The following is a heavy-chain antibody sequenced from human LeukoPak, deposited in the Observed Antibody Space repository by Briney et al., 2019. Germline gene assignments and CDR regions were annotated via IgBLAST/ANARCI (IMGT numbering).Heavy chain of an antibody. J-gene: IGHJ4*02. CDR1: GDSVSSTSAA. CDR2: TYYRSQWYN. CDR3: ARGATYSFDY. V-gene: IGHV6-1*01. Sequence: SQTLSLTCAISGDSVSSTSAAWNWIRQSPSRGLEWLGGTYYRSQWYNEYAASVISRITINSDTSKNQFSLQLNSVTPGDTAVYYCARGATYSFDYWGQGTLVTVSS.